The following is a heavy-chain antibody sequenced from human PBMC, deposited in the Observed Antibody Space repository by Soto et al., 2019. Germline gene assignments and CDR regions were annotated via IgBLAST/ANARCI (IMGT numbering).Heavy chain of an antibody. D-gene: IGHD6-25*01. CDR2: IKSKTDGGTT. J-gene: IGHJ6*02. Sequence: EVQLVESGGGLVKPGGSLRLSCAASGFTFSNAWMSWVRQAPGKGLEWVGRIKSKTDGGTTDYAAPVKGRFTISRDDSKNTLYLQMNGLKAEDTAVYYCTTDVAARREYYYYYGMDVWGQGTTVTVSS. CDR3: TTDVAARREYYYYYGMDV. V-gene: IGHV3-15*01. CDR1: GFTFSNAW.